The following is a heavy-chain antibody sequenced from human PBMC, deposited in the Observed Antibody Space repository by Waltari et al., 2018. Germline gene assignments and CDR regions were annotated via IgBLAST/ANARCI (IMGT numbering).Heavy chain of an antibody. CDR3: ARTSGSYGYYYYGMDV. Sequence: QVQLQESGPGLVKPSETLSLTCTVSGGSISSYYWSWIRQPPGKGLEWIGYIHYSGSTNYNPSHKSRVTISVDTSKNQFSLKLSSVTAADTAVYYCARTSGSYGYYYYGMDVWGQGTTVTVSS. J-gene: IGHJ6*02. CDR1: GGSISSYY. CDR2: IHYSGST. V-gene: IGHV4-59*01. D-gene: IGHD1-26*01.